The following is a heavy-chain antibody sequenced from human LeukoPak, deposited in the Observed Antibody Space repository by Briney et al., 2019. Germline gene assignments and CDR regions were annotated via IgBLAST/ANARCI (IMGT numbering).Heavy chain of an antibody. Sequence: PGGSLRPSCAASGFTVSSNYMSWVRQAPGKGLEWVSVIYSGGSTYYADSVKGRFTISRDNSKNTLYLQMNSLRAEDTAVYYCARVKDDYVWGSYRYDYWGQGTLVTVFS. D-gene: IGHD3-16*02. CDR3: ARVKDDYVWGSYRYDY. CDR2: IYSGGST. V-gene: IGHV3-66*01. J-gene: IGHJ4*02. CDR1: GFTVSSNY.